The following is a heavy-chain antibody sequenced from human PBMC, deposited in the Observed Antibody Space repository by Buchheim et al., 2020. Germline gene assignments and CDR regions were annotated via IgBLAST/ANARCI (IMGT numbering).Heavy chain of an antibody. CDR2: INYSGNT. V-gene: IGHV4-31*03. CDR1: GGSISSGGYY. Sequence: QVQLQESGPGLVKPSQTLYLTCTVSGGSISSGGYYWSWIRQHPGKGLEWIGYINYSGNTYYNPSLKSRVTISAEKSKNQFSLKLSSVTAADTAVYYCARDGYGDYDVGYFQHWGQGT. J-gene: IGHJ1*01. D-gene: IGHD4-17*01. CDR3: ARDGYGDYDVGYFQH.